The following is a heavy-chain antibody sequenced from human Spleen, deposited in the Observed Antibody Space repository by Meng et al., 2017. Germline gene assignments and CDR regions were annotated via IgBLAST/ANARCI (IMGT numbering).Heavy chain of an antibody. CDR1: GDSVSSNSAT. J-gene: IGHJ2*01. Sequence: VHLPQSRPVLVNPSQPLSLTCALSGDSVSSNSATWNWFRQSPSRGLEWLGRTYYRSKWYHDSAVSVRSRITINPDTSKNQFSLQLSSVTTEDTAVYYCARMRWLIGYWYFDFWGRGTLVTVSS. V-gene: IGHV6-1*01. D-gene: IGHD5-24*01. CDR3: ARMRWLIGYWYFDF. CDR2: TYYRSKWYH.